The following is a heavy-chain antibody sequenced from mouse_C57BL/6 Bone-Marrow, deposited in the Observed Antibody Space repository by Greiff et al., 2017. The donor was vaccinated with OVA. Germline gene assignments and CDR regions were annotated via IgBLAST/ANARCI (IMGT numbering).Heavy chain of an antibody. J-gene: IGHJ3*01. Sequence: VQRVESGAELVRPGTSVKVSCKASGYAFTNYLIEWVKQRPGQGLEWIGVINPGGGGTNYNEKFKGKATLTADKSSSTAYMQLSSLTSEDSAVYFCARDASFAYWGQGTLVTVSA. V-gene: IGHV1-54*01. CDR2: INPGGGGT. CDR3: ARDASFAY. CDR1: GYAFTNYL.